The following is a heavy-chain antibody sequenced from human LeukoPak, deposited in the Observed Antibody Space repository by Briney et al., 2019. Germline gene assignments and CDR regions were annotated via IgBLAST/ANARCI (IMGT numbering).Heavy chain of an antibody. D-gene: IGHD3-16*01. V-gene: IGHV3-7*01. CDR3: ARAVDVADY. J-gene: IGHJ4*02. Sequence: GGSLRLSCVGSGFIFTHHWMSWVRQAPGKGLDWVANIKEDESAKFYADSVRGRFTISRDNAKNSVCLQMNNLRVEDTAVYYCARAVDVADYWGRGTLVTVSS. CDR1: GFIFTHHW. CDR2: IKEDESAK.